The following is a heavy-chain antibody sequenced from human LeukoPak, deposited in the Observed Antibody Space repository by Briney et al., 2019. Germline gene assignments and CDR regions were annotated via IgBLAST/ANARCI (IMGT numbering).Heavy chain of an antibody. D-gene: IGHD2-21*02. CDR3: ARDHIVVVTAKNYYYYGMDV. J-gene: IGHJ6*02. CDR2: IYSTGTT. V-gene: IGHV4-39*02. CDR1: GGSIRNSSFY. Sequence: PSETLSLTCAVSGGSIRNSSFYWGWIRQPPGKGLEWIASIYSTGTTYYNPSIKSRITIFVDTSKNQVSLKLRSVTAADTAVYYCARDHIVVVTAKNYYYYGMDVWGQGTTVTVSS.